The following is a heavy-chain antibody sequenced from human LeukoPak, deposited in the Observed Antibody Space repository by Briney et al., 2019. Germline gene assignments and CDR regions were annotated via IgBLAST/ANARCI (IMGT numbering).Heavy chain of an antibody. V-gene: IGHV3-23*01. CDR3: AKEAQGCSITSCYFDS. CDR2: ISGSGGST. J-gene: IGHJ4*02. D-gene: IGHD2-2*01. CDR1: GFTFSSYA. Sequence: GGSLRLSCAASGFTFSSYAMSWVRQAPGKGLEWVSAISGSGGSTYYADSVKGRFTISRDNSKNTLYLQMNSLRAGDTAVYYCAKEAQGCSITSCYFDSWGQGTLVTVSS.